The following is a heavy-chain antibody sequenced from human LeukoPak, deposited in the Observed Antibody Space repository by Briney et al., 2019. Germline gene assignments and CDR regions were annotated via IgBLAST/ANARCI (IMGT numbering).Heavy chain of an antibody. V-gene: IGHV7-4-1*02. Sequence: ASVKVSCKASGYTFTSYAMNWVRQAPGQGLEWMGWINTNTGNPTYAQGFTGRFVFSLDTSVSTAYLQISSLKAEDTAVYYCARAGYSYGSFDEGLDDYYYMDVWGKGTTVTVSS. J-gene: IGHJ6*03. D-gene: IGHD5-18*01. CDR1: GYTFTSYA. CDR3: ARAGYSYGSFDEGLDDYYYMDV. CDR2: INTNTGNP.